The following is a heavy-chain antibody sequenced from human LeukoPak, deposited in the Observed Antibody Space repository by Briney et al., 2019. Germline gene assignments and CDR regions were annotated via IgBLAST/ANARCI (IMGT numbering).Heavy chain of an antibody. CDR1: GGTFSSYA. J-gene: IGHJ6*02. CDR2: IIPILGIA. CDR3: ARDEYYYDSSGYVRPYYYGMDV. D-gene: IGHD3-22*01. V-gene: IGHV1-69*04. Sequence: SVEVSCKASGGTFSSYAISWVRQAPGQGLEWMGRIIPILGIANYAQKFQGRVTITADKSTSTAYMELSSLRSEDTAVYYCARDEYYYDSSGYVRPYYYGMDVWGQGTTVTVSS.